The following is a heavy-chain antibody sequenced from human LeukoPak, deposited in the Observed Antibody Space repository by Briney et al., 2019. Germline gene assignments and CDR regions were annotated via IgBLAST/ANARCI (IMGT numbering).Heavy chain of an antibody. CDR3: ARGQRVVATYYYYYGMDV. V-gene: IGHV3-30*03. D-gene: IGHD3-22*01. J-gene: IGHJ6*02. Sequence: PGGPLRLSCAASGFTFSSYGMHWVRQAPGKGLEWVAVISYDGSNKYYADSVKGRFTISRDNSKNTLYLQMNSLRAEDTAVYYCARGQRVVATYYYYYGMDVWGQGTTVTVSS. CDR2: ISYDGSNK. CDR1: GFTFSSYG.